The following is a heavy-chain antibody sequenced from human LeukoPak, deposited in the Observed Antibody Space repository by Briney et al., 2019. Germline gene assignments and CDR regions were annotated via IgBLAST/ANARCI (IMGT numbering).Heavy chain of an antibody. Sequence: PSETLSLTCTVSGGSISSSSHYWGWIRRPPGTGLEWIGSIYYTGSGSTYYNPSLKSRVTVSVDTSKNQFSLKMSSVTAADTAVYYCASLAGSGKYYYYMDVWGKGTTVTVSS. CDR3: ASLAGSGKYYYYMDV. D-gene: IGHD3-10*01. J-gene: IGHJ6*03. CDR2: IYYTGSGST. V-gene: IGHV4-39*01. CDR1: GGSISSSSHY.